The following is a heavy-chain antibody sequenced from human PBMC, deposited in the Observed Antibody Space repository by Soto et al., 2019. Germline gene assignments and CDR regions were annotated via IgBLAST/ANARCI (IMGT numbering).Heavy chain of an antibody. D-gene: IGHD1-26*01. CDR2: ICYGGTT. CDR1: GGSITNFC. J-gene: IGHJ4*02. Sequence: QVQLQESGPGLVKPSETLSLTCTVSGGSITNFCWSWIRQPPGKGLEWIGFICYGGTTSYSASLKGRVTISLDTSKTHFSLKLTSVTAADTAFYYCATYLHTGTYYVGFDYWGQGILVTVSS. CDR3: ATYLHTGTYYVGFDY. V-gene: IGHV4-59*01.